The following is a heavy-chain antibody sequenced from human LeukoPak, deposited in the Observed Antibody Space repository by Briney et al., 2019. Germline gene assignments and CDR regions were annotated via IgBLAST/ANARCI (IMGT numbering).Heavy chain of an antibody. CDR3: AREPKHRSGYGSHFDY. V-gene: IGHV1-2*02. CDR2: FNPNSGGT. J-gene: IGHJ4*02. Sequence: ASEKLSCKASGSTFTSYGISWMRQGPGHGIERVGCFNPNSGGTNYAQPFQSRVTMTRDTYMCTAYMTLRRLRSGDTAVYDCAREPKHRSGYGSHFDYWGQGTRVIVSS. D-gene: IGHD5-12*01. CDR1: GSTFTSYG.